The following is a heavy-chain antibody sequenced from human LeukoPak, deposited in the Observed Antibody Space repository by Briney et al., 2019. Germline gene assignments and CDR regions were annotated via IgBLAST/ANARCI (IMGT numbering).Heavy chain of an antibody. CDR3: XRVGKNGWDFDH. J-gene: IGHJ4*02. V-gene: IGHV3-7*01. CDR1: GFTFSAYW. D-gene: IGHD6-19*01. CDR2: IIEGGDVK. Sequence: GGSLRLSCAASGFTFSAYWMTWVRQAPGKGLAWVANIIEGGDVKYYVDSVKGRFTISRDNTKNSLYLQMTSLRADDTAVYYFXRVGKNGWDFDHWGQGTLVTVSS.